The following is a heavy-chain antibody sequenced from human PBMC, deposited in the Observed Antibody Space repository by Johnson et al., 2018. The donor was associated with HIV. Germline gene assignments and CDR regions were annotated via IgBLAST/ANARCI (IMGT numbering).Heavy chain of an antibody. CDR1: GFTFDDYG. CDR3: ARPGIAVAAAPDDDAFDI. CDR2: LYSSGDT. V-gene: IGHV3-66*04. D-gene: IGHD6-19*01. J-gene: IGHJ3*02. Sequence: EVQLVESGGGVVRPGGSLRLSCAASGFTFDDYGMSWVRQAPGKGLEWVSVLYSSGDTDYADSVKGRFTVSRDNSKNTLYLQMNSLRAEDTAVYYCARPGIAVAAAPDDDAFDIWGQGTMVTVSS.